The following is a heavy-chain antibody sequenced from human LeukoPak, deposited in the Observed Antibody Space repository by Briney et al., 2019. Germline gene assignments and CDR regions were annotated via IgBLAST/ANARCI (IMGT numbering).Heavy chain of an antibody. Sequence: ASVKVSCKASGCTFTSYGISWVRQAPGQGLEWMGWISAYNGNTNYAQKLQGRVTMTTDTSTSTAYMELRSLRSDDTAVYYCARDSKEYCSSTSCYGYNWFDPWGQGTLVTVSS. CDR3: ARDSKEYCSSTSCYGYNWFDP. D-gene: IGHD2-2*01. CDR2: ISAYNGNT. V-gene: IGHV1-18*04. J-gene: IGHJ5*02. CDR1: GCTFTSYG.